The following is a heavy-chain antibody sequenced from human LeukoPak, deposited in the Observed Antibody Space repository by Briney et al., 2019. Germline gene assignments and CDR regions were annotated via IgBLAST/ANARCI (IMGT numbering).Heavy chain of an antibody. CDR3: ARQNDFRLDY. CDR2: IYPGDSDT. D-gene: IGHD3-3*01. V-gene: IGHV5-51*01. J-gene: IGHJ4*02. CDR1: GYTFSSYW. Sequence: GESLKISCKGSGYTFSSYWIGWVRQMPGKGLEWMEIIYPGDSDTRYSPSLQGQVTISVDTSIGTAYLQWSSLKASDTAIYYCARQNDFRLDYWGQGTLVTVSS.